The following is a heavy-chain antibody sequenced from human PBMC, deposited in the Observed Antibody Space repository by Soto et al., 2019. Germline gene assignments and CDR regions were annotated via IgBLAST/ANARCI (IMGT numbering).Heavy chain of an antibody. V-gene: IGHV3-15*07. CDR3: TTDGGKIGYY. Sequence: GGSLRLSCAASGFTFTNAWMNWVRQAPGKGLEWVGRIKSKIEGVTTDYAAPVKGRFTISRDDSKNTLYLQLNSLKTEDTAIYYCTTDGGKIGYYWGQGTLVTVSS. D-gene: IGHD2-21*01. CDR1: GFTFTNAW. J-gene: IGHJ4*02. CDR2: IKSKIEGVTT.